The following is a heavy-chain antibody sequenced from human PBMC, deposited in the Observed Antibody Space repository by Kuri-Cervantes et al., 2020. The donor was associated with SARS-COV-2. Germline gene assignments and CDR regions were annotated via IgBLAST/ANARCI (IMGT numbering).Heavy chain of an antibody. J-gene: IGHJ3*02. CDR2: INPNSGGT. Sequence: ASVKVSCKASGYTFTGYYMHWVRQAPGQGLEWMGRINPNSGGTNYAQKFQGRVTTTRDTSISTAYMGLSRLRSDDTAVYYCARDADSSSWYPGAFDIWGQGTMVTVSS. CDR3: ARDADSSSWYPGAFDI. CDR1: GYTFTGYY. D-gene: IGHD6-13*01. V-gene: IGHV1-2*06.